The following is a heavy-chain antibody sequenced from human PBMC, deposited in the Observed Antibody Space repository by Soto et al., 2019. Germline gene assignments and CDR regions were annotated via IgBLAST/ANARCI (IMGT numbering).Heavy chain of an antibody. V-gene: IGHV3-74*01. Sequence: GGSLRLSCAASKFTFNNYWMHWVRQAPGKGLEWVSRINSDGSSKGYADSVKGRFTISRDNAKNTLYLQMNSLRAEDTAVYYCATEGLADCSSTSCYTGYFDYWGQGTLVTVYS. D-gene: IGHD2-2*01. CDR1: KFTFNNYW. CDR3: ATEGLADCSSTSCYTGYFDY. CDR2: INSDGSSK. J-gene: IGHJ4*02.